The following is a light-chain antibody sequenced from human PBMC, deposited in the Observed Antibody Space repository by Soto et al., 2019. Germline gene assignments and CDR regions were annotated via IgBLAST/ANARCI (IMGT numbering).Light chain of an antibody. CDR2: KAS. CDR3: QQYNTYWT. CDR1: QSISSW. J-gene: IGKJ1*01. V-gene: IGKV1-5*03. Sequence: DIQLTQSPSTLSASVGDRLTITCRASQSISSWLAWYQQKPGKAPKLLIYKASSLESGVPSRLSGSGSGTEFTLTIRSLQPDDSATYYCQQYNTYWTFGQGTKVDIK.